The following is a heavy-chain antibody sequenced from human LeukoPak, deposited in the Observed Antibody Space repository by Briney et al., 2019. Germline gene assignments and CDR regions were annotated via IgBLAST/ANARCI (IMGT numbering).Heavy chain of an antibody. CDR1: GFTFSSYG. D-gene: IGHD6-19*01. CDR2: IWYDGSNK. Sequence: PGRSLRHSCAASGFTFSSYGKHWVRQAPGKGLEWVAVIWYDGSNKYYADSVKGRFTISRDNSKNTLYPQMNSLRAEDTAVYYCANAAVAGTSWGQGTLVTVTS. V-gene: IGHV3-33*06. J-gene: IGHJ5*02. CDR3: ANAAVAGTS.